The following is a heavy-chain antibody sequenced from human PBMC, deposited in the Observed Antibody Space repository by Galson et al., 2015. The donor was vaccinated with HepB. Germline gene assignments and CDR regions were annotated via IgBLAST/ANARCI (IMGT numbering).Heavy chain of an antibody. J-gene: IGHJ4*02. D-gene: IGHD6-19*01. Sequence: CPISGDSVSSNSAAWYWIRQSPSRGLEWLGRTYYRAKWYSDYAVSVRSRITINPDTSKNQFFLQLTSVTAADTAMYYCARGGQWQEFWGQGTLVTVSS. V-gene: IGHV6-1*01. CDR2: TYYRAKWYS. CDR3: ARGGQWQEF. CDR1: GDSVSSNSAA.